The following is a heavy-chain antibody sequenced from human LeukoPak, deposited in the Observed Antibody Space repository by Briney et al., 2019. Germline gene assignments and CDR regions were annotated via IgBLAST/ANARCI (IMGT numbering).Heavy chain of an antibody. J-gene: IGHJ3*02. D-gene: IGHD6-13*01. CDR1: GGSIRSSSCY. Sequence: SETLSLTCSVSGGSIRSSSCYWGWIRQPPGKGLKWIGSIYYSGSSYYNPSLKSRVTISVDTSKNQFSLKLTSVTAADTALYYCARDLYSSKTNDAFVIWGQGTMVTVSS. CDR3: ARDLYSSKTNDAFVI. V-gene: IGHV4-39*07. CDR2: IYYSGSS.